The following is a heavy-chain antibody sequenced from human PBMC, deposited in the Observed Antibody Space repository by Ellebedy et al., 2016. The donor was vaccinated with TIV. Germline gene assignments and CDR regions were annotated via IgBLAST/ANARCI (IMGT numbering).Heavy chain of an antibody. CDR2: IYYSGST. CDR1: GASISRGGYS. CDR3: ARASRDGSYFPYYFDY. V-gene: IGHV4-61*08. J-gene: IGHJ4*02. Sequence: SETLSLTCAVSGASISRGGYSWNWIRQPPGKGLEWIGYIYYSGSTNYNPSLKSRVTISVDTSKNQFSLKLSSVTAADTAVYYCARASRDGSYFPYYFDYWGQGTLVTVSS. D-gene: IGHD1-26*01.